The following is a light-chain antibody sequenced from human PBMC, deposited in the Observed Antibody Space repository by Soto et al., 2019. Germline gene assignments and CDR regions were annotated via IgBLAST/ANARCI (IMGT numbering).Light chain of an antibody. CDR3: QQYGTSPQT. CDR1: QSVRSRY. V-gene: IGKV3-20*01. Sequence: EIVLTQSPGTLSLSPGERATLSCRASQSVRSRYLAWYQQKPGQAPRLLIYGSSSRPPGIPDRVSGSGSGTEFTLTISRLEPEDFAVYYCQQYGTSPQTFGQGTKVDNK. J-gene: IGKJ1*01. CDR2: GSS.